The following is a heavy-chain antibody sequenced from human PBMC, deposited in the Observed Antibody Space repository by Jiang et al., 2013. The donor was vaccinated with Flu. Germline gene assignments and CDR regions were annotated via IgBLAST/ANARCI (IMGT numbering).Heavy chain of an antibody. D-gene: IGHD1-26*01. CDR1: GGTFSSYG. Sequence: EVKKPGSSVKVSCKASGGTFSSYGINWVRQAPGQGPEWMGRIIPILDIANYAQKFQGRVTITADKSTSTAYIELSSLKSEDTAVYYCAREWDYYYYGMDIWGQGTTVTVSS. J-gene: IGHJ6*02. CDR2: IIPILDIA. V-gene: IGHV1-69*04. CDR3: AREWDYYYYGMDI.